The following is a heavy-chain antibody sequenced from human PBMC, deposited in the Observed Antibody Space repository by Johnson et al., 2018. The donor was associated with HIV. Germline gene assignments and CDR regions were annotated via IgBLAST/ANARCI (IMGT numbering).Heavy chain of an antibody. CDR3: PRETNSAMAGDAFDI. J-gene: IGHJ3*02. D-gene: IGHD5-18*01. Sequence: VQLVESGGGLVQPGGSLRLSCAASGFSVSASYMSWLRQAPGKGLVWVSRINSDGSSTTYADSVKGRFTISRDNAKNTLYLQMNSLRAEDTAVYYCPRETNSAMAGDAFDIWGQGTMVTVSS. CDR1: GFSVSASY. CDR2: INSDGSST. V-gene: IGHV3-74*01.